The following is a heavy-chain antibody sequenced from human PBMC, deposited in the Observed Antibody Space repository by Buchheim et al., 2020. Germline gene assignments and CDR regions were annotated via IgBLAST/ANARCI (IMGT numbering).Heavy chain of an antibody. CDR2: ISGSGGST. V-gene: IGHV3-23*01. CDR1: GFTFSSYA. CDR3: AKDPYSSSWYARGYYYGMDV. D-gene: IGHD6-13*01. Sequence: EVQLLESGGGLVQPGGSLRLSCAASGFTFSSYAMSWVRQAPGKGLEWVSAISGSGGSTYYADSVKGRFTISRDNSKNTLYLQMNSLRAEDTAVYYCAKDPYSSSWYARGYYYGMDVWGQGTT. J-gene: IGHJ6*02.